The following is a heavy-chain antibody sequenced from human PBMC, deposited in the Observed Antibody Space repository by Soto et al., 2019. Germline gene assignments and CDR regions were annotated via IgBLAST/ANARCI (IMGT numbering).Heavy chain of an antibody. J-gene: IGHJ4*02. CDR2: INHSGST. V-gene: IGHV4-34*01. CDR1: GGSFSGYY. Sequence: QVQLQQWGAGLLKPSETLSLTCAVYGGSFSGYYWSWIRQPPGKGLEWIGEINHSGSTNYNPSLKSRVTISVDTSKNQFSLKLSSVTAADTAVYYCARDRGYSYFRLFDYWGQGTLVTVSS. CDR3: ARDRGYSYFRLFDY. D-gene: IGHD5-18*01.